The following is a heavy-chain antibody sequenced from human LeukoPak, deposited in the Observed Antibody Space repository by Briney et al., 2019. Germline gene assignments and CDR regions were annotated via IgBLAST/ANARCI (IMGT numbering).Heavy chain of an antibody. CDR2: IYNTGST. J-gene: IGHJ4*02. V-gene: IGHV4-59*01. Sequence: PSETLSLTCSVSGGSINTYYWSWIRQPPGKGLEYIGYIYNTGSTYYNPSLKSRVIISPDTPTNQVSLNLTSVTAADTAVYYCASTLGYSRGWGLDYWGQGALVIVSS. D-gene: IGHD6-19*01. CDR3: ASTLGYSRGWGLDY. CDR1: GGSINTYY.